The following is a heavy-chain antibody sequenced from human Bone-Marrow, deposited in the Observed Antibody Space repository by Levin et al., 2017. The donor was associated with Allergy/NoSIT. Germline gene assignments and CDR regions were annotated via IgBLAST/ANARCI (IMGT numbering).Heavy chain of an antibody. CDR2: INHSGST. CDR3: VREYYYGSASYVTKPYMDV. J-gene: IGHJ6*03. V-gene: IGHV4-34*01. D-gene: IGHD3-10*01. Sequence: SQTLSLPCAVSCGSFGGYFWTWIRQTPGKGLEWIGEINHSGSTTYNPSLKSRVTMSVDTSKKQFSLNLTSVTAADTAVYYCVREYYYGSASYVTKPYMDVWGKGTTVTVSS. CDR1: CGSFGGYF.